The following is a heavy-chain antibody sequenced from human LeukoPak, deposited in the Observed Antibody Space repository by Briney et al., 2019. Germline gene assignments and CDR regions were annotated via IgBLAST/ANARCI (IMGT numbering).Heavy chain of an antibody. V-gene: IGHV4-34*01. D-gene: IGHD2-2*01. J-gene: IGHJ4*02. CDR2: INHSGST. Sequence: PSETLSLTCAVYGGSFSGYYWSWIRQPPGKGLEWIGEINHSGSTNYNPSLKSRVTISVDTSKNQFPLKLSSVTAADTAVYYCARGSDSGSSTSPNPLYYFDYWGQGTLVTVSS. CDR1: GGSFSGYY. CDR3: ARGSDSGSSTSPNPLYYFDY.